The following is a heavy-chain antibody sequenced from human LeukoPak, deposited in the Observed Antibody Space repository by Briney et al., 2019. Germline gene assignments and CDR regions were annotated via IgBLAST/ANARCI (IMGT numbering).Heavy chain of an antibody. J-gene: IGHJ4*02. CDR3: ARDNVSSGWYDY. V-gene: IGHV1-3*01. D-gene: IGHD6-19*01. Sequence: FQGRVTITRDTSASTAYMELSSLRSVDTAVYYCARDNVSSGWYDYWGQGTLVTVSS.